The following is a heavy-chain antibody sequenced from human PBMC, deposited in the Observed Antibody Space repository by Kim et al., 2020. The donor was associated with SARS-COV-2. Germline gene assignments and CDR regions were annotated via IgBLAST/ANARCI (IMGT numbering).Heavy chain of an antibody. Sequence: GGSLRLSCAASGFSFSTYGMHWVRQAPGKGLEWVAVIWYDGSNKYYADSVKGRFTISRDNSKNTLYLQMNGLRAEDTAVYYCARAVGPYDYWGQGTLVTVSS. D-gene: IGHD1-26*01. CDR3: ARAVGPYDY. CDR1: GFSFSTYG. J-gene: IGHJ4*02. CDR2: IWYDGSNK. V-gene: IGHV3-33*01.